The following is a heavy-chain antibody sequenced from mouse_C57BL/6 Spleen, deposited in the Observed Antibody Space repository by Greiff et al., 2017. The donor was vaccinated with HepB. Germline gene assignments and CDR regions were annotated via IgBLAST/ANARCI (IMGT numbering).Heavy chain of an antibody. CDR3: TRETTVERVPMDY. CDR2: ISSGGDYI. J-gene: IGHJ4*01. V-gene: IGHV5-9-1*02. Sequence: EVKLVESGEGLVKPGGSLKLSCAASGFTFSSYAMSWVRQTPEKRLEWVAYISSGGDYIYYADTVKGRFTISRDNARNTLYLQMSSLKSEDTAMYYCTRETTVERVPMDYWGQGTSVTVSS. CDR1: GFTFSSYA. D-gene: IGHD1-1*01.